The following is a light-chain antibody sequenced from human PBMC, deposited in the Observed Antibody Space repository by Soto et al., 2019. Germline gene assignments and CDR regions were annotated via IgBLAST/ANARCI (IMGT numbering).Light chain of an antibody. CDR2: EGS. V-gene: IGLV2-23*01. J-gene: IGLJ2*01. CDR3: SSYAGAVV. CDR1: SSGVENYNL. Sequence: QSALTQPASLSGTPGQSITLSCTRASSGVENYNLVSWYQHRPGEAPKLIIYEGSQRPSGVSDRFSGSKSGNTASLTISGLRAEDEAGYYCSSYAGAVVFGGGTKLTVL.